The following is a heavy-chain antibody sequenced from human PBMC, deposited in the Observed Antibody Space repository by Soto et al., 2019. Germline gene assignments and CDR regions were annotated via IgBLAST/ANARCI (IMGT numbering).Heavy chain of an antibody. CDR1: GGSISSGGYY. J-gene: IGHJ5*02. CDR2: IYYSGST. CDR3: ARGYCSGGSCYWFDP. D-gene: IGHD2-15*01. V-gene: IGHV4-31*03. Sequence: PSETLSLTCTASGGSISSGGYYWSWIRQHPGKGLEWIGYIYYSGSTYYNPSLKSRVTISVDTSKSQFSLKLSSVTAADTAVYYCARGYCSGGSCYWFDPWGQGTLVTVSS.